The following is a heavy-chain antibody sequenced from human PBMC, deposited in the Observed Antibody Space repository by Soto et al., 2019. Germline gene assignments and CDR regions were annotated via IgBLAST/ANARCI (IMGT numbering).Heavy chain of an antibody. D-gene: IGHD6-19*01. J-gene: IGHJ4*02. CDR1: GGSISSYY. CDR2: IYYSGST. Sequence: PSETLSLTCTVSGGSISSYYWSWIRQPPGKGLEWIGYIYYSGSTNYNPSLKSRVTISVDTSKNQFSLKLSSVTAADTAVYYCARWDIVVAGHLLWGQGTLVTVSS. CDR3: ARWDIVVAGHLL. V-gene: IGHV4-59*01.